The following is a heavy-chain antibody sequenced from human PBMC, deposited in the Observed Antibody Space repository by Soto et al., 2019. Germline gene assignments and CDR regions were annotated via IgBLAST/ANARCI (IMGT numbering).Heavy chain of an antibody. CDR3: ASNHLGTMPYGMYV. CDR1: GYIFTSYA. CDR2: INPGNGNT. D-gene: IGHD1-7*01. J-gene: IGHJ6*02. Sequence: GASVKVSCKASGYIFTSYAMHWVRQAPGQRLEWMGWINPGNGNTKYSQKFQGRVTITRDTSASRAYMELSRLRSEDTAVYYCASNHLGTMPYGMYVWGQGTTVTVSS. V-gene: IGHV1-3*01.